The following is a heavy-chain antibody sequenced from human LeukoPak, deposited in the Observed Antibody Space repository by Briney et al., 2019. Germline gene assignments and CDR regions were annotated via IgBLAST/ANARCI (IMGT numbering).Heavy chain of an antibody. CDR2: INGAGSSI. CDR1: GFTFSSYW. J-gene: IGHJ4*02. D-gene: IGHD4-17*01. CDR3: ARGGDYKNDY. Sequence: GGSLRLSCAASGFTFSSYWMHWVRQTPGKGLVCVSRINGAGSSISYADSVKGRVTIPRDNAKNTLYLQMNNLRAEDTAVYYCARGGDYKNDYWGQGTLVTVSS. V-gene: IGHV3-74*01.